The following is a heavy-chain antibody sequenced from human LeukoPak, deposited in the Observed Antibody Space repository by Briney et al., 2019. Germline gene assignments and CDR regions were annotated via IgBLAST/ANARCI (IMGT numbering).Heavy chain of an antibody. CDR1: GGSFSGYY. V-gene: IGHV4-34*01. D-gene: IGHD2-2*01. CDR3: ARGLGYCSSTSCYHNAGPFDY. Sequence: SETLSLTCAVYGGSFSGYYWSWIRQPPGKGLEWIGEINHSGSTNYNPSLKSRVTISVDTSKNQFSLKLSSVTAADTAVYYCARGLGYCSSTSCYHNAGPFDYWGQGTLVTVSS. J-gene: IGHJ4*02. CDR2: INHSGST.